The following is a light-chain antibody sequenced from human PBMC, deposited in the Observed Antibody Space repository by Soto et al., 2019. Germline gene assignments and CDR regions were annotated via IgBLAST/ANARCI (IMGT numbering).Light chain of an antibody. V-gene: IGKV3-20*01. CDR2: GAS. J-gene: IGKJ1*01. CDR3: QQYGSSPRT. Sequence: EIVLTQSPGTLSLSPGERDTLSCRASQSVSSSYLAWYQQKPGQAPRLLIYGASSRATGIPDRFSGSGSGTDFTLTISRLEPEDFAVYYCQQYGSSPRTFGRGTKV. CDR1: QSVSSSY.